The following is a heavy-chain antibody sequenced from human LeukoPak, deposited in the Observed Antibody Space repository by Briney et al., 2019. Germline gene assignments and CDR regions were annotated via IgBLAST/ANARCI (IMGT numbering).Heavy chain of an antibody. D-gene: IGHD3-22*01. J-gene: IGHJ4*02. CDR1: GGSISSGSYY. CDR2: INHSGST. CDR3: ASWYYDSSGYYRRTQRTRRSGFDY. V-gene: IGHV4-39*07. Sequence: PSETLSLTCTVSGGSISSGSYYWSWIRQPPGKGLEWIGEINHSGSTNYNPSLKSRVTISVDTSKNQFSLKLSSVTAADTAVYYCASWYYDSSGYYRRTQRTRRSGFDYWGQGTLVTVSS.